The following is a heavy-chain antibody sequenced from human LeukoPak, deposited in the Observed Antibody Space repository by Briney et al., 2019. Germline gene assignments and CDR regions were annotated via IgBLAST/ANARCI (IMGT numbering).Heavy chain of an antibody. CDR3: ARSHPFDH. CDR2: IYYSGGT. J-gene: IGHJ5*02. Sequence: SQTLFLTCTVSGTSIGSGRHYWSWLRQHPGKGLEWIGYIYYSGGTYTTPSLKSRVTMSVDTSKNLFSLKLNSVTAADTAVYYCARSHPFDHWGQGTLVIVSS. CDR1: GTSIGSGRHY. V-gene: IGHV4-31*03.